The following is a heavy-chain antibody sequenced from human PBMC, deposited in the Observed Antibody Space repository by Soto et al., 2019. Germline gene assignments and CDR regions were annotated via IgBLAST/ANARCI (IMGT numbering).Heavy chain of an antibody. CDR3: ARRYYNSSGYFDY. V-gene: IGHV1-69*01. CDR1: GGIFSNYV. J-gene: IGHJ4*02. Sequence: QVQLVQSGAEVKKPGSSVKVACKASGGIFSNYVLNWVRQAPGQGLEWMGGIIPIFGTGNYAQKFQGRVTITADESTPTASMELRGLRSEATAVCYCARRYYNSSGYFDYWGQGPLVTVSS. CDR2: IIPIFGTG. D-gene: IGHD3-22*01.